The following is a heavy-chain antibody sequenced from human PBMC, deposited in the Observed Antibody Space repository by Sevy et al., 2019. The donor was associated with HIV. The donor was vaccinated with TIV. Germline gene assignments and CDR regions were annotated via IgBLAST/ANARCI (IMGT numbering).Heavy chain of an antibody. J-gene: IGHJ4*02. CDR2: ISAYNGNT. CDR3: ATRDVDTAMVPFAC. Sequence: ASVKVSCKASGYTFTSYGISWVRQAPGQGLEWMGWISAYNGNTNYAQKLQGRVTMTTDTSTSTAYMELTSVRSDDTAVYYCATRDVDTAMVPFACWGQGTLVTVSS. CDR1: GYTFTSYG. V-gene: IGHV1-18*01. D-gene: IGHD5-18*01.